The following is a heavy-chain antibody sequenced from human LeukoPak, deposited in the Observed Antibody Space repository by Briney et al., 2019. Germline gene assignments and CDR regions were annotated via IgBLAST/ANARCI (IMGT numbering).Heavy chain of an antibody. CDR1: GFTFSSYA. V-gene: IGHV3-30*04. CDR3: ARGAVTMVRYYGMDV. J-gene: IGHJ6*04. Sequence: GGSLRLSCAASGFTFSSYAMHWVRQAPGKGLEWVAVISYDGSNKYYADSVKGRFTISRDNSKNTLYLQMNRLRAEDTAVYYCARGAVTMVRYYGMDVWGKGTTVTVSS. D-gene: IGHD3-10*01. CDR2: ISYDGSNK.